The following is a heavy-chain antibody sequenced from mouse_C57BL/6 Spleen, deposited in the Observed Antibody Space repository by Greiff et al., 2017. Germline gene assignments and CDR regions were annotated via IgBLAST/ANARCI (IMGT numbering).Heavy chain of an antibody. CDR3: ARAPAYYSNYYAMDY. CDR1: GYTFTSYW. Sequence: QVQLQQPGTELVKPRASVKLSCKASGYTFTSYWMHWVKQRPGQGLEWIGNINPSNGGTNYNEKFKSKATLTVDKSSSTAYMQLSSLTSEDSAVYYCARAPAYYSNYYAMDYWGQGTSVTVSS. J-gene: IGHJ4*01. D-gene: IGHD2-5*01. CDR2: INPSNGGT. V-gene: IGHV1-53*01.